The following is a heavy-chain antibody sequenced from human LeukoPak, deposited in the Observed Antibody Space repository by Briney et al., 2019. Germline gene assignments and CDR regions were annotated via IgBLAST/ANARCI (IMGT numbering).Heavy chain of an antibody. V-gene: IGHV3-33*01. D-gene: IGHD2-15*01. CDR3: ARAGFYCSGGSCYSACDY. CDR1: GFTFSSYG. CDR2: IWNDGSNK. J-gene: IGHJ4*02. Sequence: GGSLRLSCAASGFTFSSYGMHWVRQAPGKGLEWEAVIWNDGSNKYYADSVKGRFTISRDNSKNALYMQMNSLRAEDTAVDYCARAGFYCSGGSCYSACDYWGQGTLVTVSS.